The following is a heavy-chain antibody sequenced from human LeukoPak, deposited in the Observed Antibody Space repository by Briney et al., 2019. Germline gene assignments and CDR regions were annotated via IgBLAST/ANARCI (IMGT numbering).Heavy chain of an antibody. Sequence: SETLSLTCTVSGGSISSYYWSWIRQSPGKGLEWIGYIYYSGSTNYNPSLRSRVTISVDTSKNQFSLKLSSVTAADTAVYYCARGRRDYYDSSGYPPAFDIWGQGTMVTVSS. CDR3: ARGRRDYYDSSGYPPAFDI. J-gene: IGHJ3*02. CDR1: GGSISSYY. D-gene: IGHD3-22*01. V-gene: IGHV4-59*12. CDR2: IYYSGST.